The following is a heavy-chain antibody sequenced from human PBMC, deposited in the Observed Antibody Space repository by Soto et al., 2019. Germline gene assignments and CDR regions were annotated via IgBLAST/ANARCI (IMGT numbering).Heavy chain of an antibody. J-gene: IGHJ6*02. D-gene: IGHD3-22*01. V-gene: IGHV4-4*02. CDR2: IYHSGST. CDR3: ARDRAYYYDSSGYSHPRPNPYGMDV. Sequence: SETLSLTCAVSGGSISSSNWWSWVRQPPGKGLEWIGEIYHSGSTNYNPSLKSRVTISVDTSKNQFSLKLSSVTAADTAVYYCARDRAYYYDSSGYSHPRPNPYGMDVWGQGTTVTVSS. CDR1: GGSISSSNW.